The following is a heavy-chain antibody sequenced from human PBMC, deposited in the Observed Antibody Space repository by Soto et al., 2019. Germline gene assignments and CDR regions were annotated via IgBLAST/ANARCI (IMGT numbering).Heavy chain of an antibody. J-gene: IGHJ4*02. CDR1: GFTFSSYS. CDR2: ISSSSSYI. D-gene: IGHD2-15*01. Sequence: GGSLRLSCAASGFTFSSYSMNWVRQAPGKGLEWVSSISSSSSYIYYADSVKGRFTISRDNAKNSLYLQMNSLRAEDTAVYYCARGGNVVAATVVETGWNFDYWGQGTLVTVSS. CDR3: ARGGNVVAATVVETGWNFDY. V-gene: IGHV3-21*01.